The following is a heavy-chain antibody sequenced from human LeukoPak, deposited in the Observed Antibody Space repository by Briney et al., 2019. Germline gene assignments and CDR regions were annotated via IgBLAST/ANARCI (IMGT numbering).Heavy chain of an antibody. V-gene: IGHV4-59*01. CDR1: GGSISSYY. J-gene: IGHJ4*02. D-gene: IGHD5-18*01. CDR3: ARGVRGYSYGYSDY. Sequence: SETLSLTCTVSGGSISSYYWSWIRQPPGKGLEWIGYIYYSGSTNYNPSPKSRVTISVDTSKNQFSLKLSSVTAADTAVYYCARGVRGYSYGYSDYWGQGTLVTVSS. CDR2: IYYSGST.